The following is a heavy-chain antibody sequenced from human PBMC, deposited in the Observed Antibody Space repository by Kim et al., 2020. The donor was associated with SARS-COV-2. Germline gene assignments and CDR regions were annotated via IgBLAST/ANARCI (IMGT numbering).Heavy chain of an antibody. CDR2: IYYSGST. D-gene: IGHD3-22*01. V-gene: IGHV4-31*03. J-gene: IGHJ4*02. Sequence: SETLSLTCTVSGGSISSGGYYWSWIRQHPGKGLEWIGYIYYSGSTYYNPSLKSRVTISVDTSKNQFSLKLSSVTAADTAVYYCARDREGTMIVDYWGQGTLVTVSS. CDR1: GGSISSGGYY. CDR3: ARDREGTMIVDY.